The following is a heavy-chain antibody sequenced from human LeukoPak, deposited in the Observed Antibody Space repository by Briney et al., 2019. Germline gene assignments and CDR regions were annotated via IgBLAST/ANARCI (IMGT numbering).Heavy chain of an antibody. CDR2: IDHTGSI. V-gene: IGHV4-34*01. J-gene: IGHJ4*02. CDR3: ARGGYGPGSHYRY. CDR1: AVSFTGYY. D-gene: IGHD3-10*01. Sequence: SETLCLSCAVYAVSFTGYYWSWIRQPPGKGLEWIWEIDHTGSISYNPSLRSRVTISVDTFKNQFSLKLRSVTAADRAMYYCARGGYGPGSHYRYWGQGSLVTVSS.